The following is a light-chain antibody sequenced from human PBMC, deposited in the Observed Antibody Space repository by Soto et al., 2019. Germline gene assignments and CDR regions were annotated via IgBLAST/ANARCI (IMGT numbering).Light chain of an antibody. V-gene: IGKV3-15*01. CDR2: AAS. Sequence: EIVMTHSPATLSVSPGERATLSCRAIQSVSRNLGWFQQKPGQAPRLPIYAASTRATGIPARVSGSGSATEFTLTISSLESEEFAVYYCPEYNDLPKTFGQGTKVEIK. CDR1: QSVSRN. J-gene: IGKJ1*01. CDR3: PEYNDLPKT.